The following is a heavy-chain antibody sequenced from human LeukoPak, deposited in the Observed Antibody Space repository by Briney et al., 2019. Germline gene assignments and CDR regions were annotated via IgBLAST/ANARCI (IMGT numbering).Heavy chain of an antibody. Sequence: ASVKVSCKVSGYTLTELSMHWVRQAPGKGLEWMGGFDPEDGETIYAQKFQGRVTMTEDTSTDTAYMELSSLRAEDTAVYYCARDLEDIVVVVAAKDIHSALDYWGQGTLVTVSS. D-gene: IGHD2-15*01. CDR2: FDPEDGET. CDR3: ARDLEDIVVVVAAKDIHSALDY. V-gene: IGHV1-24*01. CDR1: GYTLTELS. J-gene: IGHJ4*02.